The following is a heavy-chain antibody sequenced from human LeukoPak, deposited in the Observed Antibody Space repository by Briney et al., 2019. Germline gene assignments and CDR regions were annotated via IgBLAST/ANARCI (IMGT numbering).Heavy chain of an antibody. V-gene: IGHV3-74*01. D-gene: IGHD2-2*01. CDR3: ARLGDIYCSRTSCSLDY. CDR2: INSDGSST. CDR1: GFTFSSYE. Sequence: GGSLRLSCAASGFTFSSYEMNWVRQAPGKGLVWVSRINSDGSSTSYADSVKGRFTISRDNAKNTLYLQMNSLRAEDTAVYYCARLGDIYCSRTSCSLDYWGQGTLVTVSS. J-gene: IGHJ4*02.